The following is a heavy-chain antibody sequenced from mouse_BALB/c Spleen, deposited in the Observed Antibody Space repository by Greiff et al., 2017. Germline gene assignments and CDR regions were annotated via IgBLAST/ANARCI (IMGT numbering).Heavy chain of an antibody. Sequence: EVKVVESGGGLVQPGGSLRLSCATSGFTFTDYYMSWVRQPPGKALEWLGFIRNKANGYTTEYSASVKGLFTISRDNSKSILYLQMNTLRAEDSATYYCARDTGTKWYYFDYWGQGTTLTVSS. V-gene: IGHV7-3*02. D-gene: IGHD1-3*01. CDR3: ARDTGTKWYYFDY. CDR2: IRNKANGYTT. CDR1: GFTFTDYY. J-gene: IGHJ2*01.